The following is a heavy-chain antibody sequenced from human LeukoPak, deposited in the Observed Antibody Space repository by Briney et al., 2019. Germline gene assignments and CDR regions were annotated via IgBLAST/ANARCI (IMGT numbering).Heavy chain of an antibody. V-gene: IGHV4-39*07. CDR3: ARGAVGFDY. Sequence: SETLSLTCTVSGGSIRSSYYYWGWIRQPPGKGLEWIGSIYDSGSTYYNPSLKSRVTISVDTSKNQFSLKLSSVTAADTAVYYCARGAVGFDYWGQGTLVTVSS. J-gene: IGHJ4*02. CDR2: IYDSGST. CDR1: GGSIRSSYYY.